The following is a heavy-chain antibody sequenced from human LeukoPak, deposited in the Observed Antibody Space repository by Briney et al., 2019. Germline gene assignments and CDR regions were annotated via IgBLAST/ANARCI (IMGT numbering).Heavy chain of an antibody. V-gene: IGHV1-2*02. J-gene: IGHJ4*02. D-gene: IGHD3-22*01. CDR2: INPNSGGT. CDR3: ARSVPYYYDSSGYDIPYFDY. Sequence: ASVKVSCKASGYTFTGYYMHWVRQAPGQGLEWMGWINPNSGGTNYAQKFQGRVTMTRDTSISTAYMELSRLRSDDTAVYYCARSVPYYYDSSGYDIPYFDYWGQGTLVTVSS. CDR1: GYTFTGYY.